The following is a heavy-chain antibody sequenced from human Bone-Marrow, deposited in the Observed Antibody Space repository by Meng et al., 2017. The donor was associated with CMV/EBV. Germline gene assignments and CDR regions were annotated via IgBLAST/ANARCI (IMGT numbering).Heavy chain of an antibody. CDR2: INPSDGST. CDR1: GYTFTSYY. J-gene: IGHJ4*02. V-gene: IGHV1-46*01. D-gene: IGHD2-8*01. CDR3: ARVDLVLDY. Sequence: ASVKVSCKASGYTFTSYYMHWVRQAPGQGLEWMGIINPSDGSTNYAQKFQVRVTMTRDTSTSTVYMDLSSLRSEDTAVHYCARVDLVLDYWGQGTRVTVSS.